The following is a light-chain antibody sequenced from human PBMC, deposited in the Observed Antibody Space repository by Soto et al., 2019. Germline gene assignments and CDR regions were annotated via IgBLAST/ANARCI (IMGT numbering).Light chain of an antibody. V-gene: IGLV2-14*01. CDR1: RSDVGGYNY. CDR2: DVT. CDR3: SSYTSSSTYV. Sequence: PALTQPSSVSGSPGQSITISCTGTRSDVGGYNYVYWHQQHPGKAPKLMIYDVTNRPSGVSDRFSGSKSGNTASLTISGLQAEDEADYYCSSYTSSSTYVFGAGTKVTVL. J-gene: IGLJ1*01.